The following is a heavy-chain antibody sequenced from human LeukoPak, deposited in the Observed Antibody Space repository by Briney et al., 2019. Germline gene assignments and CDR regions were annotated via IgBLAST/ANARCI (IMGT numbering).Heavy chain of an antibody. CDR2: ISAYNGNT. CDR3: ARERWYSGYDYHFDY. J-gene: IGHJ4*02. V-gene: IGHV1-18*01. D-gene: IGHD5-12*01. Sequence: ASVKVSCKASGYTFTSYGIRWVRQAPGQGLEWMGWISAYNGNTNYAQKLQGRVTMTTDTSTSTAYMELRSLRSDDTAVYYCARERWYSGYDYHFDYWGQGTLVTVSS. CDR1: GYTFTSYG.